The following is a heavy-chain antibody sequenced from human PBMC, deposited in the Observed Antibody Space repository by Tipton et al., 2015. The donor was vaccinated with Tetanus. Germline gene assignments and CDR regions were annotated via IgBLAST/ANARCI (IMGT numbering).Heavy chain of an antibody. Sequence: TLSLTCAVSGGSISGSNWWSWVRQPPGKGLEWIGEIYHSGSTNYNPSLKSRVTISVDKSKNQFSLKLSSVTAADTAVYYCARDRAGDGSGSYYQGGDYYYYYGMDVWGQGTTVTVSS. J-gene: IGHJ6*02. CDR1: GGSISGSNW. V-gene: IGHV4-4*02. CDR3: ARDRAGDGSGSYYQGGDYYYYYGMDV. D-gene: IGHD3-10*01. CDR2: IYHSGST.